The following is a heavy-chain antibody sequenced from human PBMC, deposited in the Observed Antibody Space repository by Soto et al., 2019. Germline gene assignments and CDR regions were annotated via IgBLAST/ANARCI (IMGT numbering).Heavy chain of an antibody. CDR2: INPSGGST. V-gene: IGHV1-46*03. CDR3: VRARASALEY. J-gene: IGHJ4*02. CDR1: GYTFTNYY. Sequence: QVQLVQSGAEVKKPGASVKVSCKASGYTFTNYYMHWVRQAPGQGLEWMGIINPSGGSTSYAQNFQGRGNMTRDTSTSTVYMELSSLRSEDTAVDSCVRARASALEYWGQGTLVTVSS.